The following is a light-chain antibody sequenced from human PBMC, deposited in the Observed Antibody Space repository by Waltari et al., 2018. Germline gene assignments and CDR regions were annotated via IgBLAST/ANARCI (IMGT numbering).Light chain of an antibody. CDR2: TDS. V-gene: IGLV3-25*03. CDR1: VLSTQF. Sequence: SYVLTQPPSVSVSPGQTARITSPGDVLSTQFCVWYEQKPGRAPVLMIYTDSGRPSGIPERFSGSSSGTTVTLTISAVQPEDEADYYCQSAHSNGSDVVFGGGTKLTVL. J-gene: IGLJ2*01. CDR3: QSAHSNGSDVV.